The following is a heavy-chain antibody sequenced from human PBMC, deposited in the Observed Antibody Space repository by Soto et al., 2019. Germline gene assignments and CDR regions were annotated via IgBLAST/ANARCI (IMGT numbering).Heavy chain of an antibody. V-gene: IGHV3-23*01. CDR2: ISSLGGST. CDR1: GFMFSNYV. J-gene: IGHJ4*02. D-gene: IGHD6-13*01. CDR3: AKEEGSTWYPTDH. Sequence: GGSLRLSCAASGFMFSNYVMTWVRQAPGKGLEWVSVISSLGGSTFYADSVKGRFTISRDNSKNTLYLQMNSLRTEDTAVYYCAKEEGSTWYPTDHWGQGTLVTVSS.